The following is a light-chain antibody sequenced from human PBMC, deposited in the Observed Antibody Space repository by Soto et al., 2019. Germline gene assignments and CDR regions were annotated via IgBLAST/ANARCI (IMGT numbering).Light chain of an antibody. Sequence: DIQMTQSPTSLSASVGDRVTITCRASQDIRNFVAWYQQKPGKAPKLLIYAASTLQSGVPSRFSGSGSGTDFTLTINSLQPKDAATYSCQKYSSVPVFGPGTKVEIK. CDR1: QDIRNF. V-gene: IGKV1-27*01. CDR2: AAS. J-gene: IGKJ3*01. CDR3: QKYSSVPV.